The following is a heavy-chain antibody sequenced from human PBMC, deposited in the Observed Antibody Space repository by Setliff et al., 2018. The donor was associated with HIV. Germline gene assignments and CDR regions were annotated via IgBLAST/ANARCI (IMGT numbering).Heavy chain of an antibody. J-gene: IGHJ6*02. CDR2: INHSGST. D-gene: IGHD3-22*01. V-gene: IGHV4-39*07. CDR3: ARGFRDNSGYYYYGMDV. CDR1: GGSVSSGSYH. Sequence: PSETLSLTCTVSGGSVSSGSYHWGWIRQPPGKGLEWIGEINHSGSTNYKPSLKSRVTISVDTSKKQFSLKVSSVIAADTAVYFCARGFRDNSGYYYYGMDVWGPGTTVTVSS.